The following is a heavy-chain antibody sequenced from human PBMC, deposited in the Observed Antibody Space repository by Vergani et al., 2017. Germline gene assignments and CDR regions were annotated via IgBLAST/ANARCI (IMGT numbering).Heavy chain of an antibody. CDR3: ATCDRVYSSSWFGY. V-gene: IGHV1-8*01. D-gene: IGHD6-13*01. Sequence: QVQLVQSGAEVKKPGASVKVSCKASGYTFTSYDINWVRQATGQGLEWMGWMNPNSGNTGYAQKFQGRVTMTRNTSISTAYMELSSLRSGDTAVYYCATCDRVYSSSWFGYWGQGTLVTVSS. CDR2: MNPNSGNT. CDR1: GYTFTSYD. J-gene: IGHJ5*01.